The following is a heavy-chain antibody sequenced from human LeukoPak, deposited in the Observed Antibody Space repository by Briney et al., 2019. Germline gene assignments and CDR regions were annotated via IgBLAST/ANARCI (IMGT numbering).Heavy chain of an antibody. CDR2: ISSNGGST. Sequence: PGGTLRLSCAASGFTFSSYGMSWVRQAPGKGLEYVSAISSNGGSTYYANSVKGRFTISRDNSKNTLYLQMGSLRAEDMAVYYCARVNSSGWYCFDYWGQGTLVTVSS. V-gene: IGHV3-64*01. J-gene: IGHJ4*02. CDR3: ARVNSSGWYCFDY. CDR1: GFTFSSYG. D-gene: IGHD6-19*01.